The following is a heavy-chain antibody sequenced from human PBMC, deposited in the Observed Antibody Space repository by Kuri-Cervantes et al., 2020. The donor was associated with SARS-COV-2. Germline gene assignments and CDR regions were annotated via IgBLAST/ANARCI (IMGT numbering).Heavy chain of an antibody. CDR3: AKLTMIVANYYFDY. V-gene: IGHV4-39*01. Sequence: SETLSLTCTVSGGSISSQYWSWIRQPPGRGLEWIGSMYYSGNTFYNPSLKSRVTISADTSKNLFSLKLNSVTAADTAVYYCAKLTMIVANYYFDYWGQGTLVTVSS. CDR2: MYYSGNT. J-gene: IGHJ4*02. CDR1: GGSISSQY. D-gene: IGHD3-22*01.